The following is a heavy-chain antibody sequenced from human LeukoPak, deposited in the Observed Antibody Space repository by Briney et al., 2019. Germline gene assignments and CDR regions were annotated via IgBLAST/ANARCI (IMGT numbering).Heavy chain of an antibody. CDR3: ARVTLIAAAGKRDAFDI. Sequence: PSETLSLTCTVSGGSISSYYWSWIRQPPGKGLEWIGEINHSGSTNYNPSLKSRVTISVDTSKNQFSLKLSSVTAADTAVYYRARVTLIAAAGKRDAFDIWGQGTMVTVSS. J-gene: IGHJ3*02. CDR1: GGSISSYY. V-gene: IGHV4-34*01. CDR2: INHSGST. D-gene: IGHD6-13*01.